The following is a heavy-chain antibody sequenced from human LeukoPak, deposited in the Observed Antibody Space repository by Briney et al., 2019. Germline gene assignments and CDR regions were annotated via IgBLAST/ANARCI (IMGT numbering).Heavy chain of an antibody. D-gene: IGHD6-13*01. CDR2: ISSDSNYI. CDR1: GFSFSSYS. CDR3: TTPAAGPRAEYSQH. J-gene: IGHJ1*01. V-gene: IGHV3-21*01. Sequence: PGGSLRLSCAASGFSFSSYSMNWVRQAPGKGLEWVTSISSDSNYIYHADSLKGRFTSSRDNAKNSLYLQMNSLSAEDTAVYYCTTPAAGPRAEYSQHWGQGTLVIVSS.